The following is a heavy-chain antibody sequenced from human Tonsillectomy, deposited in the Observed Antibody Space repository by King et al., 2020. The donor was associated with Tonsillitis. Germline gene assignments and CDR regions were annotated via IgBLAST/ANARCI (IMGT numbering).Heavy chain of an antibody. CDR2: ISSSSSYT. J-gene: IGHJ4*02. D-gene: IGHD3-10*01. CDR3: ARFMGELLYSFDY. CDR1: GFTFSDYY. V-gene: IGHV3-11*06. Sequence: VQLVQSGGGLVKPGGSLRLSCAASGFTFSDYYMNWIRQAPGKGLEWVSYISSSSSYTNDAASVKGRFTISRDNAKNSLYLQMNSLRAEDTAVYYCARFMGELLYSFDYWGQGTLVTVSS.